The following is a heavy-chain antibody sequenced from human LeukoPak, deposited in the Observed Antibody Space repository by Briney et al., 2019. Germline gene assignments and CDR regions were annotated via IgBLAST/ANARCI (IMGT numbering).Heavy chain of an antibody. Sequence: ASVKVSCKASGYTFTSYSISWVRQAPGQGLEWMGWISAYNGNTNYAQKLQGRVTMTTDTSTSTAYMELRSLRSDDTAVYYCARDHPGSGSYSYYYYGMDVWGQGTTVTVSS. CDR2: ISAYNGNT. D-gene: IGHD3-10*01. V-gene: IGHV1-18*01. CDR1: GYTFTSYS. J-gene: IGHJ6*02. CDR3: ARDHPGSGSYSYYYYGMDV.